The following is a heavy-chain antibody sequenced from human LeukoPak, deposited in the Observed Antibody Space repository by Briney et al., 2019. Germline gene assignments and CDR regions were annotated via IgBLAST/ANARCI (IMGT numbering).Heavy chain of an antibody. CDR1: GGTLSSYA. V-gene: IGHV1-69*05. CDR2: IIPIFGTA. Sequence: SVKVSCEASGGTLSSYAISWVRQAPGQGLEWMGGIIPIFGTANYAQKFQGRVTITTDESTSTAYMELSSLRSEDTAVYYCARLSRSGWYWDYFDYWGQGTLVTVSS. J-gene: IGHJ4*02. CDR3: ARLSRSGWYWDYFDY. D-gene: IGHD6-19*01.